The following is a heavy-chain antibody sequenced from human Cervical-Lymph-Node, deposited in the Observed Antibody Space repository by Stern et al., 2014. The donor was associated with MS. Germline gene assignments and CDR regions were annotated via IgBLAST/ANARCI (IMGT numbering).Heavy chain of an antibody. D-gene: IGHD6-19*01. CDR2: IWYDGSNK. V-gene: IGHV3-33*01. CDR3: ARDFRISVVPAGAFDI. Sequence: MQLVESGGGVVQPGGSLRLSCAASGFNFSKYGMHWVRQAPGKGLEWVAVIWYDGSNKYYADAVKGRITISRDNSKNTLYMQMNSLRAEDTAVYYCARDFRISVVPAGAFDIWGQGTMVTVSS. CDR1: GFNFSKYG. J-gene: IGHJ3*02.